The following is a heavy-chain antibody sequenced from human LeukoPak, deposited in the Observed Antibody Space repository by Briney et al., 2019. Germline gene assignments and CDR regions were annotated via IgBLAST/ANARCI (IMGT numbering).Heavy chain of an antibody. V-gene: IGHV4-34*01. CDR1: GGSFSGYY. D-gene: IGHD2-21*02. CDR2: INHSGST. J-gene: IGHJ6*02. Sequence: SETLSLTCAVYGGSFSGYYWSWIRQPPGKGLECIGEINHSGSTNYNPSLKSRVTISVDTSKNQFSLKLSSVTAADTAVYYCARGPGSSGDRSPGGMDVWGQGTTVTVSS. CDR3: ARGPGSSGDRSPGGMDV.